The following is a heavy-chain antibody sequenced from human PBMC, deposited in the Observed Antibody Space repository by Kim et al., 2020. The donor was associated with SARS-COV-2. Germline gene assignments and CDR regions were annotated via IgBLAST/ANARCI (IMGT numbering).Heavy chain of an antibody. CDR3: ARGVTALLSSGGVSHYYYYGLDV. D-gene: IGHD5-18*01. Sequence: SETLSLTCTVNGGSFTTNYWTWIRQPPGKGLEWIGEINPDRSTNYNPSLKSRVTISVDKSKKQFSLKLTSVTAADTAIYYCARGVTALLSSGGVSHYYYYGLDVWGQGTTVSVSS. J-gene: IGHJ6*02. CDR2: INPDRST. CDR1: GGSFTTNY. V-gene: IGHV4-34*01.